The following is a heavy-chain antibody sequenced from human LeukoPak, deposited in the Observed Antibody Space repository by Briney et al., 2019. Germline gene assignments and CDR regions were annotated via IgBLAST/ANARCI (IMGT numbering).Heavy chain of an antibody. CDR2: IIPIFGTA. V-gene: IGHV1-69*01. Sequence: ATVKVSCKASGGTSSSYAISWVRQAPGQGLEWMGGIIPIFGTANYAQKFQGRVTITADESTSTAYMELSSLRSEDTAVYYCASGRDIVVVPAAVPTPGNFYYYYYMDVWGKGTTVTVSS. CDR1: GGTSSSYA. CDR3: ASGRDIVVVPAAVPTPGNFYYYYYMDV. J-gene: IGHJ6*03. D-gene: IGHD2-2*01.